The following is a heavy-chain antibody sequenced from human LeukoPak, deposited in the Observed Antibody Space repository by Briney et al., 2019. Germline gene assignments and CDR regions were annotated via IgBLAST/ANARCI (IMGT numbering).Heavy chain of an antibody. CDR1: DGSISGGTYY. D-gene: IGHD6-19*01. CDR3: ARHGGYIYLNWFDP. V-gene: IGHV4-39*01. CDR2: VSYSGTT. Sequence: SETLSLTCTVSDGSISGGTYYWGWIRQPPGKGLEWIGTVSYSGTTYYKSSLKSRVTISVDTSKNRFSLYLNSVTAADTAVYYCARHGGYIYLNWFDPWGQGTLVTVSS. J-gene: IGHJ5*01.